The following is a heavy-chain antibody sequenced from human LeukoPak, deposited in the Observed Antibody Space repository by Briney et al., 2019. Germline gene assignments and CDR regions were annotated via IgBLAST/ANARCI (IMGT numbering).Heavy chain of an antibody. V-gene: IGHV4-4*07. CDR3: ARARPQFDY. J-gene: IGHJ4*02. Sequence: SETLSLTCTVSGDSISSTHWSWIRQPAGKGLEWIGRIYTNGGTDYNPSLKSRVTISRDTSKNQFSLQLTSVTAADTAVYYCARARPQFDYRGQGTLVTVSS. CDR1: GDSISSTH. CDR2: IYTNGGT. D-gene: IGHD5-24*01.